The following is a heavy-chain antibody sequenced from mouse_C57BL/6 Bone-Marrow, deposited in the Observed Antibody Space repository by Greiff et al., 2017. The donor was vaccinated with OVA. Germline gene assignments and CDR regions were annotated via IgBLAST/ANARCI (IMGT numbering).Heavy chain of an antibody. V-gene: IGHV1-15*01. CDR3: TRGGRGDY. CDR2: IDPETGGT. Sequence: QVHVKQSGAELVRPGASVTLSCKASGYTFTDYEMHWVKQTPVHGLEWIGAIDPETGGTAYNQKFKGKAILTADKSSSTAYMELRSLTSEDSAVYYCTRGGRGDYWGQGTTLTVSS. CDR1: GYTFTDYE. J-gene: IGHJ2*01.